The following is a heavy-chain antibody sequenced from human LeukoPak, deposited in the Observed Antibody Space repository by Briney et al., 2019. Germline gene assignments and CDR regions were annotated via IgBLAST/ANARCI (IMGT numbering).Heavy chain of an antibody. Sequence: GGSLRLSCATSGFTFSSYAMSWVRQAPGKGLEWVSAISGSGGSTYYADSVKGRFTISRDNSKNTLYLQMNSLRAEDTAVYYCAKDPDEGGLGYFDYWGQGTLVTVSS. CDR2: ISGSGGST. V-gene: IGHV3-23*01. CDR3: AKDPDEGGLGYFDY. D-gene: IGHD1-14*01. CDR1: GFTFSSYA. J-gene: IGHJ4*02.